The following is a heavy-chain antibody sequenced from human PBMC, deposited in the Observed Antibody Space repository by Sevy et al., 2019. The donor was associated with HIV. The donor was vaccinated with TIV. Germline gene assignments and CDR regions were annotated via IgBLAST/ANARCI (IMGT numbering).Heavy chain of an antibody. D-gene: IGHD2-15*01. CDR3: ARAAADCSGGTCYSAASNQYFQH. V-gene: IGHV3-11*01. Sequence: GGSLRLPCAASEFTSMDYYMSWIRQAPGRGRGGIAYITIAVDIVYYAGSGKGRFTISRDNAKNSLYLQLNSLRAEDTAVYYCARAAADCSGGTCYSAASNQYFQHWGQGTLVTVSS. CDR2: ITIAVDIV. J-gene: IGHJ1*01. CDR1: EFTSMDYY.